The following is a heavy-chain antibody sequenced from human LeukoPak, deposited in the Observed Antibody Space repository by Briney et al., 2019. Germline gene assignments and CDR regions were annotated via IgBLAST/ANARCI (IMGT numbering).Heavy chain of an antibody. CDR3: ARGVGATTQFDY. D-gene: IGHD1-26*01. CDR2: IYYSGSA. V-gene: IGHV4-59*08. J-gene: IGHJ4*02. CDR1: GGSISSLY. Sequence: SETLSLTCSVSGGSISSLYWTWIRQPPGKGLEWIGSIYYSGSADYDPSLKSRVTISVDTSKSQFSLRLSSVTAADTAVYFCARGVGATTQFDYWGQGTLVTVSS.